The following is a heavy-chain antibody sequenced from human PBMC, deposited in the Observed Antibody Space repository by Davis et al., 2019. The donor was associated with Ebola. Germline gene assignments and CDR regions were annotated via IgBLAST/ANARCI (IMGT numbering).Heavy chain of an antibody. J-gene: IGHJ4*02. CDR1: GFTFGDYA. CDR3: SRDGVVIKDPSFDY. V-gene: IGHV3-49*04. Sequence: GGSLRLSCTASGFTFGDYAMTWVRQAPGKGLEWVGFIRSKAYGGTTEYAASVKGRFTISRDDSKSIAYLQMNSLKTEDTAIYYCSRDGVVIKDPSFDYWGQGTLVTVSS. D-gene: IGHD3-22*01. CDR2: IRSKAYGGTT.